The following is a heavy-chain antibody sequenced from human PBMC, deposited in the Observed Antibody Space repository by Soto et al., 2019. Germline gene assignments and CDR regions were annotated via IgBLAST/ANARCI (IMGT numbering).Heavy chain of an antibody. Sequence: EVQLVESGGGLVQPGGSLRLSCAASGFTFRNHSMSWVRQAPGKGLEWVANIRQDGNENYYVDSVNGRFTTSRDNTKNLFYLQMNSLRAEDTAVYYCARDHIDGWKFDYWRRGILVTVSS. CDR2: IRQDGNEN. J-gene: IGHJ4*02. CDR3: ARDHIDGWKFDY. D-gene: IGHD6-19*01. V-gene: IGHV3-7*01. CDR1: GFTFRNHS.